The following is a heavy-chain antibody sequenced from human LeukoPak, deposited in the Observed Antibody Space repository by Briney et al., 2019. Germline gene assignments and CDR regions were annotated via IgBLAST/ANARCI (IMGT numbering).Heavy chain of an antibody. CDR1: GYTFTSYG. CDR2: ISAYNGNT. J-gene: IGHJ3*02. D-gene: IGHD1-26*01. CDR3: AGGIVGAPYDAFDI. Sequence: ASVKVSCKASGYTFTSYGISWVRQAPGQGLQWMGWISAYNGNTNYAQKLQGSVTMTTDTSTSTAYMELRRLRSDDTAVYYCAGGIVGAPYDAFDIWGQGTMVTVSS. V-gene: IGHV1-18*01.